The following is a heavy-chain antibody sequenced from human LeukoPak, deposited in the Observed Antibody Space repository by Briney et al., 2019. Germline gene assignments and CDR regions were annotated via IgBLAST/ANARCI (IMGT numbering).Heavy chain of an antibody. J-gene: IGHJ4*02. CDR2: MYYSGST. V-gene: IGHV4-61*08. CDR1: GGSISSGGYS. D-gene: IGHD1-26*01. CDR3: ARATMVAGYYYFDY. Sequence: PSGTLSLTCAVSGGSISSGGYSWSWIRQPPGKGLEWIGYMYYSGSTNYNPSLKSRVSISVDTSKNQFSLKLSSVTAADTAVYYCARATMVAGYYYFDYWGQGTLVTVSS.